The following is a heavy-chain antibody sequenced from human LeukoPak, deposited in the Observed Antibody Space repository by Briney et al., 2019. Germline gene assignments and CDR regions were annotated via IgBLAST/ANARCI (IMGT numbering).Heavy chain of an antibody. D-gene: IGHD5-18*01. CDR1: GFTFSSYA. Sequence: PGGSLRLSCAASGFTFSSYAMSWVRQAPGEGLEWVSAISGSGGSTYYADSVKGRFTISRDNAKNSLYLQMNSLRAEDMAVYYCARDTGYSYGYVGFDPWGQGTLVTVSS. V-gene: IGHV3-23*01. CDR2: ISGSGGST. CDR3: ARDTGYSYGYVGFDP. J-gene: IGHJ5*02.